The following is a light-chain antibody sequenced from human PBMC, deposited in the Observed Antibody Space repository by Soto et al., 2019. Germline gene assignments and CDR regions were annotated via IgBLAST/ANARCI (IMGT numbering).Light chain of an antibody. CDR3: QQYNNWPLT. CDR2: DAS. V-gene: IGKV3D-15*01. J-gene: IGKJ4*01. Sequence: EIVMTQSPATLSVSPGERATLSCRASQSVSRNLAWYQQKPGQAPRLLIYDASTRATGIPARFSGSGSGTDFTLTISSLQSEEFAVYYCQQYNNWPLTFGGGTKVEIK. CDR1: QSVSRN.